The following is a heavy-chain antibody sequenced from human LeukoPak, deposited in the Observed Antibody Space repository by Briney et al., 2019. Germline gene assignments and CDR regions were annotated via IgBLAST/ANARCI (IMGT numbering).Heavy chain of an antibody. CDR2: ISAYNGNT. Sequence: RASVKVSCKASGYTFTSYGISWVRQAPGQGLEWMGWISAYNGNTNYAQKLQGRVTMTTDTSTSTAYMGLRSLRSDDTAVYYCAREGLDYYDSSGYMYWGQGTLVTVSS. CDR1: GYTFTSYG. J-gene: IGHJ4*02. D-gene: IGHD3-22*01. CDR3: AREGLDYYDSSGYMY. V-gene: IGHV1-18*01.